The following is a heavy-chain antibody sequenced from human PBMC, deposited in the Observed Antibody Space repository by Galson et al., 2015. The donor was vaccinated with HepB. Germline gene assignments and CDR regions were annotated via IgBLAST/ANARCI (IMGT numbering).Heavy chain of an antibody. J-gene: IGHJ4*02. CDR2: FYDSGSS. CDR3: ARSLSGYDSGDL. Sequence: ETLSLTCTVSGGSISSYHWSWIRQPPGKGLEWIGYFYDSGSSNWNPSLKSRVTMSVDTSKNQLSLRLSSATAADTAVYYCARSLSGYDSGDLWGQGTLVTVPS. D-gene: IGHD5-12*01. CDR1: GGSISSYH. V-gene: IGHV4-59*01.